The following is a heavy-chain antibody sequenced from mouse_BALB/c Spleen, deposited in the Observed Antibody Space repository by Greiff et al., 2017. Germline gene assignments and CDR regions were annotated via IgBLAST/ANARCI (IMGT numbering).Heavy chain of an antibody. D-gene: IGHD1-1*02. CDR1: GYTFTSYW. CDR2: IDPSDSET. V-gene: IGHV1-69*02. Sequence: QVQLQQPGAELVKPGAPVKLSCKASGYTFTSYWMNWVKQRPGRGLEWIGRIDPSDSETHYNQKFKDKATLTVDKSSSTAYIQLSSLTSEDSAVYYCARRDYALDYWGQGTTLTVSS. CDR3: ARRDYALDY. J-gene: IGHJ2*01.